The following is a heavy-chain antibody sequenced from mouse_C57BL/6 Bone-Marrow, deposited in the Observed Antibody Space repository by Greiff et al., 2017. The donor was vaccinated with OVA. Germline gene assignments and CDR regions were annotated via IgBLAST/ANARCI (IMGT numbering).Heavy chain of an antibody. CDR3: ARDGHSLEYFDV. V-gene: IGHV7-1*01. J-gene: IGHJ1*03. CDR2: SRNKANDYTT. Sequence: EVKLVESGGGLVQSGRSLRLSCATSGFTFSDFYMEWVRQAPGKGLEWIAASRNKANDYTTEYSASVKGPFIVSRDTAQSILYRQMNALRAEDTAIYYCARDGHSLEYFDVWGTGTTVTVSS. D-gene: IGHD3-1*01. CDR1: GFTFSDFY.